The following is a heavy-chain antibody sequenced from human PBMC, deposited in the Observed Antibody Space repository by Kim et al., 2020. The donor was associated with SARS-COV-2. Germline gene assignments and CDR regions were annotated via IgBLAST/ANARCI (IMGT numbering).Heavy chain of an antibody. CDR1: GFTFSSYS. J-gene: IGHJ4*02. V-gene: IGHV3-21*01. D-gene: IGHD3-22*01. CDR3: ARDRTSYYYDSTWGY. Sequence: GGSLRLSCAASGFTFSSYSMNWVRQAPGKGLEWVSSISSSSSYIYYADSVKGRFTISRDNAKNSLYLQMNSLRAEDTAVYYCARDRTSYYYDSTWGYWGQGTLVTVSS. CDR2: ISSSSSYI.